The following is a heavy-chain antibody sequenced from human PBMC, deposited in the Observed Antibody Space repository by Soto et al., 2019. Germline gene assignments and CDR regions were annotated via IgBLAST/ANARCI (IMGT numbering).Heavy chain of an antibody. CDR2: INHSGST. Sequence: QVQLQQWGAGLLKPSETLSLTCAVYGGSFSGYYWSWIRQPPGKGLEWIGEINHSGSTNYNPSLKSRVTISVDTSKNQFSLKLSSVTAADTAVYYCARRTRYSAQGRNWFDPWGQGTLVTVSS. J-gene: IGHJ5*02. D-gene: IGHD6-13*01. CDR3: ARRTRYSAQGRNWFDP. CDR1: GGSFSGYY. V-gene: IGHV4-34*01.